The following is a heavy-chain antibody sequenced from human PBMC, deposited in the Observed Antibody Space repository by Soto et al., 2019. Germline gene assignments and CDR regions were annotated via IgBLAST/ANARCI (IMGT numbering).Heavy chain of an antibody. Sequence: GASVKVSCKASGGTFSSYAISWVRQAPGQGLEWMGGIIPIFGTANYAQKFQGRVTITADESTSTAYMERSSLRSEDTAVYYCARMGAGTCCTNGPSYDYYGTDVWGQGTTVTVSS. V-gene: IGHV1-69*13. CDR3: ARMGAGTCCTNGPSYDYYGTDV. D-gene: IGHD2-8*01. CDR1: GGTFSSYA. CDR2: IIPIFGTA. J-gene: IGHJ6*02.